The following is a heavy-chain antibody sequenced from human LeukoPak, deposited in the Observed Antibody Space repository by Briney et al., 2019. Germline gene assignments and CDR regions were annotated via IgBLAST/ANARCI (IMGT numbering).Heavy chain of an antibody. CDR3: ARAYYYGSGSYLE. CDR2: IYTSGST. Sequence: SETLSLTCTVSGGSISSGSYYWSWIRQPAGKGLEWIGRIYTSGSTNYNPSLKSRVTISVDTSKNQFSLKLSSVTAADTAVYYCARAYYYGSGSYLEWGQGTLVTVSS. CDR1: GGSISSGSYY. D-gene: IGHD3-10*01. J-gene: IGHJ4*02. V-gene: IGHV4-61*02.